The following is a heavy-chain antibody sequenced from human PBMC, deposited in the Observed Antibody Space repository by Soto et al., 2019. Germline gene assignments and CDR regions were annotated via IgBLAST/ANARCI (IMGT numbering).Heavy chain of an antibody. D-gene: IGHD3-22*01. Sequence: ASVKVSCKASGYAFTSYGISWVRQAPGQGLEWMGWISAYNGNTNYAQKLQGRVTMTADTSTSTAYMELRSLRSDDTAVYYCALRRLRDSMDFDYWGQGTLVTVSS. CDR1: GYAFTSYG. CDR3: ALRRLRDSMDFDY. CDR2: ISAYNGNT. V-gene: IGHV1-18*01. J-gene: IGHJ4*02.